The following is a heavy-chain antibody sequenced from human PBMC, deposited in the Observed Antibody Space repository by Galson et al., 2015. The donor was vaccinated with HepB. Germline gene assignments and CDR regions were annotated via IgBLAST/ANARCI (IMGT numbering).Heavy chain of an antibody. CDR1: GFTFSSYW. J-gene: IGHJ3*02. CDR2: IKQDGSEK. Sequence: SLRLSCAASGFTFSSYWMSWVRQAPGKGLEWVANIKQDGSEKYYVDSVKGRFTISRDNAKNSLYLQMNSLRAEDTAVYYCATTYSTRGPFDAFDIWGQGTMVPVSS. CDR3: ATTYSTRGPFDAFDI. D-gene: IGHD6-13*01. V-gene: IGHV3-7*03.